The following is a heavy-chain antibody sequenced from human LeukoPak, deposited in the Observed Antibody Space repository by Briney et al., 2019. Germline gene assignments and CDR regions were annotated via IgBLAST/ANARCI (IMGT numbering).Heavy chain of an antibody. Sequence: RASVNVSCTASGGTFSSYAISWVRQAPGQGLEWMGGIIPIFGTANYAQKFQGRVTITADESTSTAYMELSSLRSEDTAVYYCARDRSGSYYGFDYWGQGTLVTVSS. CDR2: IIPIFGTA. V-gene: IGHV1-69*13. CDR1: GGTFSSYA. J-gene: IGHJ4*02. D-gene: IGHD1-26*01. CDR3: ARDRSGSYYGFDY.